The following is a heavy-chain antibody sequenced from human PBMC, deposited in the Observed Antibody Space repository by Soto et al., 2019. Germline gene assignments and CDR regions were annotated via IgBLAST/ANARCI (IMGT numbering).Heavy chain of an antibody. CDR3: ATSYGSGYRAFDY. V-gene: IGHV1-69*02. Sequence: GASVKVSCKASGDTFSFYTINWVRQAPGLGPEWMGRVNPILSMSNYAQKFQGRVTMTADKSTSTAYMELRSLRSEDTAFYYCATSYGSGYRAFDYWGQGALVTVSS. J-gene: IGHJ4*02. CDR1: GDTFSFYT. CDR2: VNPILSMS. D-gene: IGHD3-10*01.